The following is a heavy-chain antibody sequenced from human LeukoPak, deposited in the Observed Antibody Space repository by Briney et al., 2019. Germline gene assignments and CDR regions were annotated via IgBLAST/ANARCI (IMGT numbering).Heavy chain of an antibody. CDR2: IYNSGST. CDR1: GGSISSYY. CDR3: ARSAFLVTAPGLYYFDY. Sequence: SETLSLTCTVSGGSISSYYWSWIRQPAGEGLEWIGHIYNSGSTNYNPSLKGRVTMSVATSKNQYSLHLSSVTAADTAVYYCARSAFLVTAPGLYYFDYWGQGTLVGVSS. J-gene: IGHJ4*02. D-gene: IGHD6-13*01. V-gene: IGHV4-4*07.